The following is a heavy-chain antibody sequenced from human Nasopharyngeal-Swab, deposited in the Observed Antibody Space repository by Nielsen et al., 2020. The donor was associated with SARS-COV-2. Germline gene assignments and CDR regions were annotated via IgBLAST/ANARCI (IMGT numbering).Heavy chain of an antibody. CDR1: GGSISSGDYY. V-gene: IGHV4-30-4*01. CDR3: ARVNYYAGEEWFDP. J-gene: IGHJ5*02. D-gene: IGHD1-7*01. CDR2: IYYSGST. Sequence: SETLSLTCTVSGGSISSGDYYWSWIRQPPGKGLEWIGYIYYSGSTYYNPSLKTRVTISVDTSKNQFSLKLSSVTAADTAVYYCARVNYYAGEEWFDPWGQGTLVTVSS.